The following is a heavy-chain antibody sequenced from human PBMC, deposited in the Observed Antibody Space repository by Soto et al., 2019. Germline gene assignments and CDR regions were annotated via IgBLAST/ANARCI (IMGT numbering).Heavy chain of an antibody. CDR1: GGTFSSYT. D-gene: IGHD3-16*01. V-gene: IGHV1-69*02. J-gene: IGHJ6*02. Sequence: ASVKVSCKASGGTFSSYTISWVRQAPGQGLEWMGRIIPILGMANYAQKFQGRVTITADKSTSTAYMELSSLRSEDTAVYYCARVWSTYDPRANYYYYGMDVWGQGTTVTVSS. CDR3: ARVWSTYDPRANYYYYGMDV. CDR2: IIPILGMA.